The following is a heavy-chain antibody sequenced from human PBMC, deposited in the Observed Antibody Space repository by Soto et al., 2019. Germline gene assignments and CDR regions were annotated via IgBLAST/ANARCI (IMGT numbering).Heavy chain of an antibody. Sequence: ASVKVSCKASGYTFTSYGISWARQAPGQGLEWMGWISAYNGNTNYAQKLQGRVTMTTDTSTSTAYMELRSLRSDDTAVYYCARADPYDILTGFDYWGKGTLVTVSS. V-gene: IGHV1-18*01. J-gene: IGHJ4*02. CDR3: ARADPYDILTGFDY. CDR1: GYTFTSYG. CDR2: ISAYNGNT. D-gene: IGHD3-9*01.